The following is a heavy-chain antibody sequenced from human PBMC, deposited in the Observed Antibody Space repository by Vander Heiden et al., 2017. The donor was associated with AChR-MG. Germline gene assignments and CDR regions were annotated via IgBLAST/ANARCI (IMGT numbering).Heavy chain of an antibody. V-gene: IGHV1-69*01. CDR3: ARGPTVGPDTSPSQED. CDR2: IITIFGTA. Sequence: QVQLVQSGAEVKKPGSSVKVSCKASGGTFSSYAISWVRQAPGQGLEWMGGIITIFGTANYAQKCQGRVTITADESTSTAYMELSSMRSEDTAVYYCARGPTVGPDTSPSQEDWGQGTLVTVSS. J-gene: IGHJ4*02. CDR1: GGTFSSYA. D-gene: IGHD1-26*01.